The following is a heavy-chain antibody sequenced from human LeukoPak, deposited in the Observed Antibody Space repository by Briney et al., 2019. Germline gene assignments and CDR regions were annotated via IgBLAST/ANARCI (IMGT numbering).Heavy chain of an antibody. CDR1: GYTFTGYY. CDR3: AGDLGGIAAASREDDY. J-gene: IGHJ4*02. D-gene: IGHD6-13*01. Sequence: ASVNVSCESSGYTFTGYYMHWLRQAPGKGLEWMGWINPNNCCTKYAQKFQGRVTMTRDTPIIKAYMELSRLRSDDTAVYYCAGDLGGIAAASREDDYWGQGTLVTVSS. CDR2: INPNNCCT. V-gene: IGHV1-2*02.